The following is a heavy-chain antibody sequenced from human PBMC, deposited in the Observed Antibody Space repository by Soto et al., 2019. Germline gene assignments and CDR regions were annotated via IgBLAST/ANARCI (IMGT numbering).Heavy chain of an antibody. CDR3: AKARGLYYSDSSGRDY. CDR1: GFTFSSYA. Sequence: EVQLLESGGGLVQPGGSLRLSCAASGFTFSSYAMSWVRQAPGKGLEWVSAISGSGNSTNYADSVKGRFTISRDNSKNTRYLKMNSLRADDTAVYYCAKARGLYYSDSSGRDYSGQGQLVPVS. D-gene: IGHD3-22*01. CDR2: ISGSGNST. V-gene: IGHV3-23*01. J-gene: IGHJ4*02.